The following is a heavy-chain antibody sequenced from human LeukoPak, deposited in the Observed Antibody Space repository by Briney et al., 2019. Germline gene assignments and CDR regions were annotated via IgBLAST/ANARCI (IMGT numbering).Heavy chain of an antibody. V-gene: IGHV4-34*01. CDR3: ARGLCRDSSGYCLDY. D-gene: IGHD3-22*01. Sequence: SETLSLTCAVYGGCFSGYYWSWIRQPPGKGLEWIGEINHSGSTNYNPSLKSRVTISIDTSKNQFSLNLSSVTAADTAVYYCARGLCRDSSGYCLDYWGQGTLVTVSS. J-gene: IGHJ4*02. CDR2: INHSGST. CDR1: GGCFSGYY.